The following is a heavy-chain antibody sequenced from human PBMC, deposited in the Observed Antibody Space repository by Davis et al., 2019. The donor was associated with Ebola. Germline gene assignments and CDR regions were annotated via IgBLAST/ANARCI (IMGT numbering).Heavy chain of an antibody. J-gene: IGHJ4*02. D-gene: IGHD3-22*01. CDR1: GFTFSRYW. Sequence: PGGSLRLSCTASGFTFSRYWMSWVRQAPGKGPEWVANIKEDGSEKYYVDSVKGRFTISRDNAKNSLYLQMNSLRAEDTAVYYCARDVAQDTVIVVVSLDYWGQGTLVTVSS. CDR2: IKEDGSEK. V-gene: IGHV3-7*01. CDR3: ARDVAQDTVIVVVSLDY.